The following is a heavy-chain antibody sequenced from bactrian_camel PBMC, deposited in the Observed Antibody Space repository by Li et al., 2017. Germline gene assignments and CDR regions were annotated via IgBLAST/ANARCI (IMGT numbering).Heavy chain of an antibody. J-gene: IGHJ4*01. CDR1: GNTYSRHC. CDR2: INSGGGST. V-gene: IGHV3S40*01. D-gene: IGHD1*01. CDR3: AYDPRCISPTGGAWYYDT. Sequence: VQLVESGGGSVQAGGSQRLSCAASGNTYSRHCMGWFRQAPGKELEWVSGINSGGGSTYYLDSVKGRFTISRDNAKKTLTLQMNNLKPEDTAMYSCAYDPRCISPTGGAWYYDTWGQGTQVTVS.